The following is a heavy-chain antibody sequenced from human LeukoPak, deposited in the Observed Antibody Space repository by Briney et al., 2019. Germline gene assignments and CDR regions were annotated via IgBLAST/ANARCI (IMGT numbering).Heavy chain of an antibody. J-gene: IGHJ6*03. CDR3: ARDVNSVEGSGSYLDYYYYYYMDV. Sequence: GGSLRLSCAASGFTFDDYGMSWVRQAPGKGLEWVSGINWNGGSTGYADSVKGRFTISRDNAKNSLYLQMNSLRAEDTALYYCARDVNSVEGSGSYLDYYYYYYMDVWGKGTTVTISS. V-gene: IGHV3-20*04. CDR2: INWNGGST. CDR1: GFTFDDYG. D-gene: IGHD3-10*01.